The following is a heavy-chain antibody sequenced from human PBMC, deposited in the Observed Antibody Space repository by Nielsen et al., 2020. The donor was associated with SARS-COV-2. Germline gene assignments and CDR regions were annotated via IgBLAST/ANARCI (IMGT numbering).Heavy chain of an antibody. V-gene: IGHV4-59*02. CDR1: GAFVSTSY. CDR3: AREGSGSYPDAFDV. D-gene: IGHD3-10*01. CDR2: VHYTGTP. J-gene: IGHJ3*01. Sequence: SETLSLTCTVSGAFVSTSYWSWIRQPPGKGLEWIGYVHYTGTPKYKSSLKSRVTMSVDTSNNQFSLKLTSMTAADTAVYYCAREGSGSYPDAFDVWGQGTMVTVSS.